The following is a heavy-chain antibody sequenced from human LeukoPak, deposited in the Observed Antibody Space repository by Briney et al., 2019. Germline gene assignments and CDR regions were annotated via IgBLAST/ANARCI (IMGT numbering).Heavy chain of an antibody. D-gene: IGHD2-21*01. V-gene: IGHV4-59*08. J-gene: IGHJ4*02. CDR3: ARHLNNCGDDCYIFDY. CDR2: VYYSRST. CDR1: GDSISSYY. Sequence: SETLSLTCTVSGDSISSYYWSWIRQTPGKGLEWIGYVYYSRSTNYNPSLKSRVTISVDTSKNQFSLRVSSVTAADTAVYYCARHLNNCGDDCYIFDYWGQGTLVTVSS.